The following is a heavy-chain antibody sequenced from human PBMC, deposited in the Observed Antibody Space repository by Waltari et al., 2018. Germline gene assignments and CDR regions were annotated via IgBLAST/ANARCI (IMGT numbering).Heavy chain of an antibody. J-gene: IGHJ5*02. D-gene: IGHD3-10*02. Sequence: QVQLQQSGPGVVRPSQTLSLTCAISGDSVSGNRATWNWIRQSPSRGLEWLGRTYHRSKWYNDYAVSVKSRITINPDTSKNLVSLHLNSVTPEDTAVYYCVRAGVGIRMFVGRTLGWFDLWGQGTLVTVSS. CDR2: TYHRSKWYN. CDR1: GDSVSGNRAT. CDR3: VRAGVGIRMFVGRTLGWFDL. V-gene: IGHV6-1*01.